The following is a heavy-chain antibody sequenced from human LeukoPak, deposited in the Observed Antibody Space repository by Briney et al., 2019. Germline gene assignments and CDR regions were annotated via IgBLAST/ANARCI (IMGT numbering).Heavy chain of an antibody. V-gene: IGHV3-23*01. CDR2: ISGSGGST. CDR3: AKTSSSGPYPNY. D-gene: IGHD6-19*01. J-gene: IGHJ4*02. Sequence: GGSLRLSCAASGFTFSSYAMSWVRQASGKGLEWVSAISGSGGSTYYADSVKGRFTISRDNSKNTLYLQMNSLRAEDTAVYYCAKTSSSGPYPNYWGQGTLVTVSS. CDR1: GFTFSSYA.